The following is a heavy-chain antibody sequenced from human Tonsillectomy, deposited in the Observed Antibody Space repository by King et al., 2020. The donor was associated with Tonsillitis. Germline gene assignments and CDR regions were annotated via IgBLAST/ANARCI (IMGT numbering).Heavy chain of an antibody. CDR1: GGSISRSNW. J-gene: IGHJ4*02. D-gene: IGHD3-10*01. Sequence: QLQESGPGLVKPSGTLSLTCAVSGGSISRSNWWSWVRQPPGKGLEWIGEIYHSGITNYNPSLKSRVTISLDKSKNQFSLKLSSVTAADTAVYFCARAEDLGRFDYWGQGTLVSVSS. V-gene: IGHV4-4*02. CDR3: ARAEDLGRFDY. CDR2: IYHSGIT.